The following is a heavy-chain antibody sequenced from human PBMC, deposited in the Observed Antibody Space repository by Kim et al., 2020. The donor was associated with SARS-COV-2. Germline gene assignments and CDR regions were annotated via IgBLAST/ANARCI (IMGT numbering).Heavy chain of an antibody. J-gene: IGHJ4*02. D-gene: IGHD3-9*01. Sequence: APRKGRFTISRDDSKNTLYLQMNSLKTEDTAVYYCTTDLGLVINGDYFDYWGQGTLVTVSS. CDR3: TTDLGLVINGDYFDY. V-gene: IGHV3-15*01.